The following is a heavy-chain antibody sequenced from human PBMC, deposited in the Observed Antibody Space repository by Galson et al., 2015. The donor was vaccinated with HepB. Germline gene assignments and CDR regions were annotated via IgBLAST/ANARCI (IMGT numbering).Heavy chain of an antibody. CDR2: SNSDGTST. J-gene: IGHJ4*02. Sequence: SLRLSCAASGFTFSNYWMYWVRQAPGEGLVWVSRSNSDGTSTNYADSVKGRFTISRDSAKNTLYLQMNSLTAEDTAVYYCARGGRYSYNSFFDYWGQGTLVTVSS. CDR3: ARGGRYSYNSFFDY. CDR1: GFTFSNYW. D-gene: IGHD5-18*01. V-gene: IGHV3-74*01.